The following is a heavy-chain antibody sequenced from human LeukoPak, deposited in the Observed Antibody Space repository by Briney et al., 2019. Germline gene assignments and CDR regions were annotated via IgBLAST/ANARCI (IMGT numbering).Heavy chain of an antibody. V-gene: IGHV4-4*07. CDR3: ARETTGAGTARPFDY. D-gene: IGHD6-13*01. Sequence: SGTLSLTCTVSGGSISNFYWSWIRQPAGKTLEWIGRIYTSGSTNYNPSLKSRVTMSVDTSKNQFSLKLSSVTAADTAVYFCARETTGAGTARPFDYWGQGTLVTVSS. J-gene: IGHJ4*02. CDR1: GGSISNFY. CDR2: IYTSGST.